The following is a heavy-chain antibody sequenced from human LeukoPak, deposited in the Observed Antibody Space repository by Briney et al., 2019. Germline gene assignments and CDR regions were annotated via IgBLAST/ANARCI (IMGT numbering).Heavy chain of an antibody. V-gene: IGHV1-18*01. CDR2: ISAYNGNT. CDR3: ARDFRITIFGVVTNPMGY. J-gene: IGHJ4*02. CDR1: GYTFTSYG. Sequence: ASVKVSCKASGYTFTSYGISWVRQAPGQGLEWMGWISAYNGNTNYAQKLQGRVTMTTDTSTSTAYMELRSLRSDDTAVYYCARDFRITIFGVVTNPMGYWGQGTLVTVSS. D-gene: IGHD3-3*01.